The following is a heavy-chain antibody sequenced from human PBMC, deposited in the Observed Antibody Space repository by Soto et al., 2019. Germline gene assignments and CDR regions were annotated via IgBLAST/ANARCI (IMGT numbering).Heavy chain of an antibody. CDR2: IIPIFGTA. Sequence: QVQLVQSGAEVKKPGSSVKVSCKASGGTFSSYAISWVRQAPGQGLEWMGGIIPIFGTANYAQKFKGRVTITADESTSTDYMELSSLRSEDTAVYYWAGGPGMASSWPRGWFDPWGQGTLVTVSS. CDR3: AGGPGMASSWPRGWFDP. D-gene: IGHD6-13*01. CDR1: GGTFSSYA. V-gene: IGHV1-69*01. J-gene: IGHJ5*02.